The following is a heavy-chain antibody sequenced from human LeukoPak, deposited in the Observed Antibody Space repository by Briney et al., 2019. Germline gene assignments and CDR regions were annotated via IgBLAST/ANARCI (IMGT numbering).Heavy chain of an antibody. CDR1: TFTFSSNW. CDR3: AREASAGEFDY. Sequence: GGSLRLSCGASTFTFSSNWMHWVRQAPGKGLVGVSRINSDGNSTSYADSVKGRFTISRDNGKNTLYLQMNSLRAEDTALYYCAREASAGEFDYWGQGTLVTVSS. J-gene: IGHJ4*02. CDR2: INSDGNST. D-gene: IGHD3-16*01. V-gene: IGHV3-74*01.